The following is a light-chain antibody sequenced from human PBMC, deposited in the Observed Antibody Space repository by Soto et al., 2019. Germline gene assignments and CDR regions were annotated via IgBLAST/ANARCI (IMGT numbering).Light chain of an antibody. V-gene: IGLV1-40*01. CDR3: QSYDTSLSGYV. J-gene: IGLJ1*01. CDR1: SSNIGAGYD. CDR2: SNT. Sequence: QSVLTQPPSVSGAPGQRVTISCTGSSSNIGAGYDVHWYQQIPGTAPKLLIFSNTNRPSGIPDRFSGSKSGTSASLAITGLQADDEADYYCQSYDTSLSGYVFGTGTKVTVL.